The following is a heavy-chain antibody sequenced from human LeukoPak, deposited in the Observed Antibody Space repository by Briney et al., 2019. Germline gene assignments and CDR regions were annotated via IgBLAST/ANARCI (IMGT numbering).Heavy chain of an antibody. CDR2: IYYSGST. CDR1: GGSISTYY. CDR3: ARAQLNLLVDFGMDV. J-gene: IGHJ6*02. D-gene: IGHD1-1*01. V-gene: IGHV4-59*01. Sequence: SETLSLTCSVSGGSISTYYWSWIRQPPGKGLEWIGYIYYSGSTNYNPSLKSRVTISVDTSKNQFSLKLTSVTAADTAVYYCARAQLNLLVDFGMDVWGQGTTVTVSS.